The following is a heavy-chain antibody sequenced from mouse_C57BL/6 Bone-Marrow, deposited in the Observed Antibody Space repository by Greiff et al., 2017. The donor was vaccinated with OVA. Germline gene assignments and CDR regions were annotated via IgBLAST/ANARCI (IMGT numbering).Heavy chain of an antibody. D-gene: IGHD1-1*01. CDR3: ATVVARYWYFDV. CDR1: GYTFTSYW. CDR2: IDPSDSYT. J-gene: IGHJ1*03. Sequence: QVQLKQSGAELVMPGASVKLSCKASGYTFTSYWMHWVKQRPGQGLAWIGEIDPSDSYTNYNQKFKGKSTLTVDKSSSTAYMQLSSLTSEDSAVYYCATVVARYWYFDVWGTGTTVTVSS. V-gene: IGHV1-69*01.